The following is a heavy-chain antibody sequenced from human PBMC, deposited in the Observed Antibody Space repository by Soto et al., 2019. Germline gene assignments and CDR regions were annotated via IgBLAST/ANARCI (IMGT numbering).Heavy chain of an antibody. CDR1: GGTFSSYA. J-gene: IGHJ4*02. CDR3: ARSFFTIAARGYFDY. Sequence: QVQLVQSVAEVKKPGSSVKVSCKASGGTFSSYAISWVRQAPGQGLEWMGGIIPIFGTANYAQKFQGRVTITADESTSTAYTELSSLRSDDTAVYYCARSFFTIAARGYFDYWGQGTLVTVSS. CDR2: IIPIFGTA. D-gene: IGHD6-6*01. V-gene: IGHV1-69*12.